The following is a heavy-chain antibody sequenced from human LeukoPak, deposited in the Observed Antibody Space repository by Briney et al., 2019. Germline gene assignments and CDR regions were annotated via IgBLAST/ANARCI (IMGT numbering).Heavy chain of an antibody. V-gene: IGHV4-39*07. D-gene: IGHD1-26*01. CDR3: ASVIVGATNSAFDI. Sequence: PSETLSLTCTVSGGSISSSSYYWGWIRQPPGKGLEWIGSIYYSGSTYYNPSLKSRVTISVDTSKNQFSLKLSSVTAADTAVYYCASVIVGATNSAFDIWGQGTMVTVSS. J-gene: IGHJ3*02. CDR1: GGSISSSSYY. CDR2: IYYSGST.